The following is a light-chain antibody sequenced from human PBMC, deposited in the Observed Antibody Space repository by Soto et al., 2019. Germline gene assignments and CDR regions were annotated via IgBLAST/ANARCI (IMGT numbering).Light chain of an antibody. J-gene: IGKJ4*01. CDR2: GAS. CDR1: QSVRSNY. CDR3: QQYDTSPPLT. Sequence: EIVLTQSPGTLSLSPGDRATLSCRASQSVRSNYLAWYQQKPGQAPRLLLYGASSRAIGIPDRFSGSGSGTEFTLTISRLEPEYFAVYYCQQYDTSPPLTFGGGTKVEIK. V-gene: IGKV3-20*01.